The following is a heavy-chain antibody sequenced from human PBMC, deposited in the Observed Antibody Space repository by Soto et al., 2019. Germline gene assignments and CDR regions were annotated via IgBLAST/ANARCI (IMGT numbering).Heavy chain of an antibody. Sequence: ASVKVSCRASGFSFSIYWMHWVRQAPGRGLEWMGLINPSGDFTIYAQKFQGRLTLTRDTSTATVYMELNSLRAEDTAVYYCARDKSGSLDYWAPGTLVTVSS. V-gene: IGHV1-46*01. CDR1: GFSFSIYW. CDR2: INPSGDFT. CDR3: ARDKSGSLDY. J-gene: IGHJ4*02. D-gene: IGHD3-10*01.